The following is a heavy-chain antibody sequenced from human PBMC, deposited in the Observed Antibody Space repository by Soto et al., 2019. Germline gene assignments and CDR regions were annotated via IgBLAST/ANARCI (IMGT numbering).Heavy chain of an antibody. CDR3: ARGYHYYDSSGYGWLDP. D-gene: IGHD3-22*01. J-gene: IGHJ5*02. Sequence: ASVKVSCKASGYTFTNYGISWVRQAPGQELEWMGWISAYNGNTNYAQKLQGRVTMTTDTSTSTAYMELRSLRSDDTAVYYCARGYHYYDSSGYGWLDPWGQGTLVTVSS. V-gene: IGHV1-18*01. CDR1: GYTFTNYG. CDR2: ISAYNGNT.